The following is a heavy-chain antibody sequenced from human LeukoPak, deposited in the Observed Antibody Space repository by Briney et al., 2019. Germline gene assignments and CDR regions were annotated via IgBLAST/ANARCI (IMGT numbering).Heavy chain of an antibody. J-gene: IGHJ3*02. D-gene: IGHD1-26*01. Sequence: SETLSLACAVYGGSLSNYYWSWIRQPPGKGLEWIGEINHSGSTNYNPSLKSRVTISVDTSKNQFSLKLSSVTAADTAVYYCARDHSGSYRRRAFDIWGQGTMVTVSS. CDR2: INHSGST. V-gene: IGHV4-34*01. CDR1: GGSLSNYY. CDR3: ARDHSGSYRRRAFDI.